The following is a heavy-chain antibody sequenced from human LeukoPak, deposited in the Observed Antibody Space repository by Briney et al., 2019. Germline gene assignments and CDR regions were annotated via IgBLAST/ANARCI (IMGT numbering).Heavy chain of an antibody. CDR3: ARDVTYYDYVWGSYRLYYFDY. J-gene: IGHJ4*02. V-gene: IGHV1-69*13. D-gene: IGHD3-16*02. CDR1: GGTFSSYA. CDR2: IIPIFGTA. Sequence: SVKVSCKASGGTFSSYAISWVRQAPGQGLEWMGGIIPIFGTANYAQKFQGRVTITADESTSTAYMELSSLRSEDTAVYYCARDVTYYDYVWGSYRLYYFDYWGQGTLVTDSS.